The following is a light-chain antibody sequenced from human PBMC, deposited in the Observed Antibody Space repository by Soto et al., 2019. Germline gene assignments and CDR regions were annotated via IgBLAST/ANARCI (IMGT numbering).Light chain of an antibody. Sequence: EIVMTQSPATLSVSPGERATLSCRASQSVSSNLAWYQQKPGPAPRLLIYGASTRATGIPARFSGSGSETDFPLTISSLEPEDFAVYYCQQRSNWPHSITFGQGTRLEIK. CDR1: QSVSSN. J-gene: IGKJ5*01. V-gene: IGKV3-15*01. CDR3: QQRSNWPHSIT. CDR2: GAS.